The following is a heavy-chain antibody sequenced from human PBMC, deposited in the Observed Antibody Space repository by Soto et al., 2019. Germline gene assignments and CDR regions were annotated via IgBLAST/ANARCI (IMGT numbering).Heavy chain of an antibody. J-gene: IGHJ5*02. CDR1: GFSLSTTGVG. Sequence: QITLKESGPTLVRPTQTLTLTCTFSGFSLSTTGVGVGWIRQPPGKALERLALIYWDDDKRYSPSLKSRLTITKDTSKNEVILTMTNMDPVDTTRYYCAQRLPHYGLGRERGTWFDTWGQGTLVTVSS. V-gene: IGHV2-5*02. CDR3: AQRLPHYGLGRERGTWFDT. CDR2: IYWDDDK. D-gene: IGHD3-10*01.